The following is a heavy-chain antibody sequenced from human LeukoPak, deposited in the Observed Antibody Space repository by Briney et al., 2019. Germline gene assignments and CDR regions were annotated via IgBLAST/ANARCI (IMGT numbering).Heavy chain of an antibody. D-gene: IGHD3-10*01. CDR3: ARGRAAYYYGSGSYLNWFDP. J-gene: IGHJ5*02. CDR1: GYTFTSYD. V-gene: IGHV1-8*01. CDR2: MNPNSGNA. Sequence: ASVKVSCKASGYTFTSYDINWVRQATGQGLEWMGWMNPNSGNAGYAQKSQGRVTMTRNTSISTAYMELSSLRSEDTAVYYCARGRAAYYYGSGSYLNWFDPWGQGTLVTVSS.